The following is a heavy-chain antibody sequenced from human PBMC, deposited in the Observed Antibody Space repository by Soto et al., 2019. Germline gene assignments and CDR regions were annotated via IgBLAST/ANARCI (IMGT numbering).Heavy chain of an antibody. J-gene: IGHJ4*02. V-gene: IGHV4-4*02. Sequence: QVQLQESGPGLVKPSGTLSLTCAVSGDSVSSPYYWCWVRQPPGKGLEWIVEVFHTGTTSYNPSLRSRVTISMDKSSNQFSLDLSSVTAADTAVYYCARSAGWYAVHSWGPGTLVLVSS. D-gene: IGHD6-19*01. CDR3: ARSAGWYAVHS. CDR2: VFHTGTT. CDR1: GDSVSSPYY.